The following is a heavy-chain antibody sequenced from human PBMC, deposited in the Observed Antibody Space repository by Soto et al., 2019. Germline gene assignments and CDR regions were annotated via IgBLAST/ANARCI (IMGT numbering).Heavy chain of an antibody. CDR2: IKGDESTT. Sequence: EVQLVESGGGLVQPGGSLRLSCAASGFTFSTYWMHWVRQAPGEGLVWVSRIKGDESTTNYADSVKGRFTFSRDNGRNTLYLQINSLRPEDTAIYYCARGGLYAYYQDNWGQGTLVTVSS. J-gene: IGHJ4*02. CDR3: ARGGLYAYYQDN. V-gene: IGHV3-74*01. CDR1: GFTFSTYW. D-gene: IGHD3-16*01.